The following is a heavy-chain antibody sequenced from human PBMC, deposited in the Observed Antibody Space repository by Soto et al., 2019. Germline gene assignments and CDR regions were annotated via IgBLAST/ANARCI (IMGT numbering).Heavy chain of an antibody. CDR3: ARGPIGTLWDGYYSPNWFDP. D-gene: IGHD3-3*01. V-gene: IGHV4-59*12. Sequence: SETLSLTCTVSGDAINDYYWSWIRQPPGKGLEWIGYIYYTGSTKYNPSLKSRVTISLESKTQFSLKVTSVTAPDTAVYYCARGPIGTLWDGYYSPNWFDPWGQGIPVTVSS. CDR2: IYYTGST. CDR1: GDAINDYY. J-gene: IGHJ5*02.